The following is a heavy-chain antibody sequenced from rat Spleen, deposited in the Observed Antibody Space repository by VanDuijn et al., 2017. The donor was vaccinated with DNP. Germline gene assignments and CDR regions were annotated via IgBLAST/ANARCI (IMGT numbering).Heavy chain of an antibody. Sequence: QVQLQQSGAELSKPGSSVKISCKASGYASTTNYIGWIKQATGQGLEYIGYINMRSGGINSNEKFKGKATLTVDKSSSTAFMQLNSLTPDDSAVYYCAKGGDGIWFVYWGQGTLVTVSS. CDR3: AKGGDGIWFVY. CDR2: INMRSGGI. J-gene: IGHJ3*01. D-gene: IGHD1-1*01. V-gene: IGHV1-43*01. CDR1: GYASTTNY.